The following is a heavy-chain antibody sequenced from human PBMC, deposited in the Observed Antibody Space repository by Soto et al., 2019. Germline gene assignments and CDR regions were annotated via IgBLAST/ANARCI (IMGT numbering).Heavy chain of an antibody. Sequence: QVQLVESGGGVVQTGTSLRLSCVASGFSFGSHAMHWVRQAPGKGLQWVAVISYHGVNKYYTDSVRGRFTVSRDNSKNTVYLQVDSLRSEDTGVYHCVRGRYLQNPGSDAWGQGTLVTVSS. V-gene: IGHV3-30*04. CDR2: ISYHGVNK. J-gene: IGHJ5*02. D-gene: IGHD3-16*01. CDR3: VRGRYLQNPGSDA. CDR1: GFSFGSHA.